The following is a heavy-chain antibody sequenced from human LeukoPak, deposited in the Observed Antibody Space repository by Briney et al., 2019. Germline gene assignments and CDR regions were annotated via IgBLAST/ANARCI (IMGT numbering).Heavy chain of an antibody. CDR3: ARRAYSSGYYYFDY. Sequence: GGSLRLSCAASGFTFSGSAMHWVRQASGKGLEWVGRIRSKANSYATAYAASVKGRFTISRDDSKNTAYLQMNSLKTEDTAVYYCARRAYSSGYYYFDYWGQGALVTVSS. V-gene: IGHV3-73*01. D-gene: IGHD3-22*01. CDR1: GFTFSGSA. CDR2: IRSKANSYAT. J-gene: IGHJ4*02.